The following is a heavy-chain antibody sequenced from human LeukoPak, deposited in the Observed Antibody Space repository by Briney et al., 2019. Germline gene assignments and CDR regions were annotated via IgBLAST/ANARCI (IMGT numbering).Heavy chain of an antibody. V-gene: IGHV1-2*02. Sequence: ASVQVSYKASGYTFTGYYMHWVRQAPAQGLEWMGWINPNSGGTNYAQKFQGRVTMTRDTSISTAYMELSRLRSDDTAVYYCAREKGYSYGRDYWGQGILVTFSS. J-gene: IGHJ4*02. D-gene: IGHD5-18*01. CDR3: AREKGYSYGRDY. CDR2: INPNSGGT. CDR1: GYTFTGYY.